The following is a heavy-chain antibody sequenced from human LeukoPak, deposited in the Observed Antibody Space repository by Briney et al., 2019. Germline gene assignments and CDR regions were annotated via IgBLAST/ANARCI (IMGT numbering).Heavy chain of an antibody. CDR3: ARAPRGSYDH. V-gene: IGHV1-69*04. CDR1: GGTLSSYA. Sequence: GASVKVSCKASGGTLSSYAISWVRQAPGQGLEWVGRIIPILGIANYAQKFQGRVTITADKSTSTAYMELSSLRSEDTAVYYCARAPRGSYDHWGQGTLVTVSS. J-gene: IGHJ5*02. CDR2: IIPILGIA. D-gene: IGHD1-26*01.